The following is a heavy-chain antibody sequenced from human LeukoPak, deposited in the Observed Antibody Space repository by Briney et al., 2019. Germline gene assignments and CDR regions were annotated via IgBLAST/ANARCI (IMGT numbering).Heavy chain of an antibody. CDR2: MNPNSGNT. CDR3: ARGRGDFWSGPMGYYYYYMDV. D-gene: IGHD3-3*01. V-gene: IGHV1-8*01. CDR1: GYTFTSYD. Sequence: GASVKVSCKASGYTFTSYDINWVRQATGQGLEWMGWMNPNSGNTGYAQKFQGRVTMTRNTSTSTAYMELSSLRSEDTAVYYCARGRGDFWSGPMGYYYYYMDVWGKGTTVTVSS. J-gene: IGHJ6*03.